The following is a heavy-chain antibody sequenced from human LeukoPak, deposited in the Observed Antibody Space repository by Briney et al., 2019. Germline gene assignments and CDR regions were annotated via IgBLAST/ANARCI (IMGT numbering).Heavy chain of an antibody. V-gene: IGHV3-23*01. CDR3: AKDRGGVRGVLRGFFDY. Sequence: GGSLRLSCAASGFTFSSYSMNWVRQAPGKGLEWVSAISGSGGSTYYADSVKGRFTISRDNSKNTLYLQMNSLRAEDTAVYYCAKDRGGVRGVLRGFFDYWGQGTLVTVSS. J-gene: IGHJ4*02. CDR2: ISGSGGST. CDR1: GFTFSSYS. D-gene: IGHD3-10*01.